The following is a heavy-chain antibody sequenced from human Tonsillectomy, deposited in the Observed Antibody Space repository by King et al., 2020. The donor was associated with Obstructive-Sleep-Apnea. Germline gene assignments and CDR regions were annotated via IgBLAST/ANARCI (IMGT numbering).Heavy chain of an antibody. D-gene: IGHD6-6*01. V-gene: IGHV4-39*07. CDR2: IYYTGGT. Sequence: QLQESGPGLVKPSETLSLTCTVSGGSISSSSYYWGWIRQPPGKGLEWIGSIYYTGGTYYNPSLKSRVTISVDTSKNQFSLRLSSVTAADTAVYCCAKGSAAPPYWFDPWGQGTLVTVSS. CDR1: GGSISSSSYY. J-gene: IGHJ5*02. CDR3: AKGSAAPPYWFDP.